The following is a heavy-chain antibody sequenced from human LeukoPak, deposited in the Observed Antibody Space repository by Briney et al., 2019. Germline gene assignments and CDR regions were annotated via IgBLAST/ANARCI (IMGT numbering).Heavy chain of an antibody. D-gene: IGHD2-15*01. J-gene: IGHJ5*02. CDR1: GYTFTGYY. CDR2: INPNSCGT. V-gene: IGHV1-2*06. CDR3: ARSPSIPTIAVVVAATDDWFDP. Sequence: ASVKVSCKASGYTFTGYYMHWVRQAPGQGLEWMGRINPNSCGTNYAQKFQGRVTMTRDPSIGTAYMELSRLRSDHTAVYYCARSPSIPTIAVVVAATDDWFDPWGQGTLVTVSS.